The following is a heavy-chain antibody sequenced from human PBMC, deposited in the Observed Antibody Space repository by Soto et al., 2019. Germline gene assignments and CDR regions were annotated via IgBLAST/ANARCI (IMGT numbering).Heavy chain of an antibody. CDR3: ASRPPGAWYGVFDY. Sequence: SETLSLTCAVFGGSFSGYYWNWIRQPPGKGLEWIGEINHSGSTNYYSSLKSRVTISVDTSKNQFSLKLNSVTAADTAVYYCASRPPGAWYGVFDYWGQGTLVTVSS. V-gene: IGHV4-34*01. J-gene: IGHJ4*02. CDR1: GGSFSGYY. D-gene: IGHD2-15*01. CDR2: INHSGST.